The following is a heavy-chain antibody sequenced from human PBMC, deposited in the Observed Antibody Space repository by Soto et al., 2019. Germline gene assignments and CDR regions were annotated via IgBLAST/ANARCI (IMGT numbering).Heavy chain of an antibody. J-gene: IGHJ5*02. V-gene: IGHV1-69*13. D-gene: IGHD1-26*01. CDR2: IIPIFGTA. CDR3: ARSIVGATHTYSWFDP. Sequence: GASVKVSCKASGGTFSSYAISWVRQAAGQGLEWMGGIIPIFGTANYAQKFQGRVTITADESTSTAYMELSSLRSEDTAVFYCARSIVGATHTYSWFDPWGQGTLVTVSS. CDR1: GGTFSSYA.